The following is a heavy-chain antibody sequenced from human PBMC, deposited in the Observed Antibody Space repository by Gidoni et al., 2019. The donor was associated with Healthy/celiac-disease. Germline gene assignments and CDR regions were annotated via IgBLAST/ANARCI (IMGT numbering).Heavy chain of an antibody. V-gene: IGHV3-23*01. CDR2: ISGSGGST. D-gene: IGHD2-15*01. CDR1: GFPFSRYA. Sequence: EVQLLESGGGLVQPGGSLRLSCAASGFPFSRYAMSWVRQAPGKGLEWVSAISGSGGSTYYADSVKGRFTISRDNSKNTLYLQMNSLRAEDTAVYYCAKERYCSGGSCPRGLLDPWGQGTLVTVSS. CDR3: AKERYCSGGSCPRGLLDP. J-gene: IGHJ5*02.